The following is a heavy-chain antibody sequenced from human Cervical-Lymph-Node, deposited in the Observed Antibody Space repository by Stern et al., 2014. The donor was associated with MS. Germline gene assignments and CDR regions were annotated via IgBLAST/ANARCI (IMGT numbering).Heavy chain of an antibody. CDR1: GGTFRNYA. J-gene: IGHJ4*02. Sequence: QVQLVESGTEVKKPGSSVKVSCKASGGTFRNYAISWVRQAPGQGLEWMGGIIPIFGTANYAQKFQGRVTITADESTSTAYMELSSLRSEDTAVYYCATHVGLSSGWYRYWGQGTLVTVSS. CDR3: ATHVGLSSGWYRY. V-gene: IGHV1-69*01. CDR2: IIPIFGTA. D-gene: IGHD6-19*01.